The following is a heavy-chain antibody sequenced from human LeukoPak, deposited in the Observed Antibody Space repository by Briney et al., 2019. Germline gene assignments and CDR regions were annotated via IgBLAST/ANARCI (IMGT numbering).Heavy chain of an antibody. CDR3: ASRLGGAYYFYMDV. CDR2: IIPMFGTT. D-gene: IGHD3-10*01. J-gene: IGHJ6*03. Sequence: SVKVSCKASGRTFSSYGLSWVRQAPGQGLEWMGEIIPMFGTTNYAQKPQGRVTITADKFTSTAYMELSSLTSEDTAVYYCASRLGGAYYFYMDVWGKGTPVTVSS. CDR1: GRTFSSYG. V-gene: IGHV1-69*06.